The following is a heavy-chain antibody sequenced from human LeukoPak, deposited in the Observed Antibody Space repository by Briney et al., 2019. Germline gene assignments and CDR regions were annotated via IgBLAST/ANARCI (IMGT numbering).Heavy chain of an antibody. D-gene: IGHD5-18*01. CDR3: ARDLGGGGYTSMVRGYYYGMDV. Sequence: GGSLRLSCAASGFTFSSYAMHWVRQAPGKGLEWVAVISYDGSNKYYADSVKGRFTISRDNAKNSLYLQMNSLRAEDTAVYYCARDLGGGGYTSMVRGYYYGMDVWGQGTTVTVSS. CDR1: GFTFSSYA. J-gene: IGHJ6*02. V-gene: IGHV3-30-3*01. CDR2: ISYDGSNK.